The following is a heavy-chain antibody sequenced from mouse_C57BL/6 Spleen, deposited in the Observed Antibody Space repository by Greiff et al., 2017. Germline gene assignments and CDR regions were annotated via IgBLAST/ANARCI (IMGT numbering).Heavy chain of an antibody. CDR2: INPGSGGT. CDR1: GYAFTHYL. Sequence: VQLQQSGAELVRPGTSVKVSCKASGYAFTHYLIEWVKQRPGQGLEWIGVINPGSGGTNYNEKFKGKATLTADKSSSTAYMQLSSLTSEDSAVYFCARRNYGSSYWYFDVWGTGTTVTVSS. CDR3: ARRNYGSSYWYFDV. D-gene: IGHD1-1*01. V-gene: IGHV1-54*01. J-gene: IGHJ1*03.